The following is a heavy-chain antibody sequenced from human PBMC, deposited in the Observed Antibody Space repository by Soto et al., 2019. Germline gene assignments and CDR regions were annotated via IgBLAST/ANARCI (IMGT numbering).Heavy chain of an antibody. D-gene: IGHD3-22*01. J-gene: IGHJ4*02. V-gene: IGHV3-23*01. Sequence: GGSLRLSCAASGFTFGSYAMSWVRQAPGKGLEWVSAISGSGGSTCYADSVKGRFTISRDNSKNTLYLQMNSLRAEDTAVYYCVKPGQYDDSSGYFDYWGQGTMVTVSS. CDR3: VKPGQYDDSSGYFDY. CDR1: GFTFGSYA. CDR2: ISGSGGST.